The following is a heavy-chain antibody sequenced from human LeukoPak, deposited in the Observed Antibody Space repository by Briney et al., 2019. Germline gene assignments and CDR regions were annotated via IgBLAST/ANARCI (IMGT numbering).Heavy chain of an antibody. CDR1: GGTFSSYA. V-gene: IGHV1-69*01. CDR2: IIPIFGTA. J-gene: IGHJ5*02. Sequence: ASVKVSCEASGGTFSSYAISWVRQAPGQGLEWVGGIIPIFGTANYAQKFQGRVTITADESTSTAYMELSSLRSEDTAVYYCARADYYDSSDVYSFDPWGQGTLVTVSS. CDR3: ARADYYDSSDVYSFDP. D-gene: IGHD3-22*01.